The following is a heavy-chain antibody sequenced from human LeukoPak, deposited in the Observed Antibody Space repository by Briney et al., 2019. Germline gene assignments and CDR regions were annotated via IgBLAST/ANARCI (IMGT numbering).Heavy chain of an antibody. D-gene: IGHD6-19*01. J-gene: IGHJ4*02. V-gene: IGHV3-23*01. CDR3: AKHPSSGFYYFDY. Sequence: GGSLRLSCAASGFAFSNFAMSWVRQAPGKGLEWVSTISGTGGSTTYTDSVKGRFTISRDNSKNTLYLQMNSLRAEDTAIFYCAKHPSSGFYYFDYWGRGTLVTVSS. CDR2: ISGTGGST. CDR1: GFAFSNFA.